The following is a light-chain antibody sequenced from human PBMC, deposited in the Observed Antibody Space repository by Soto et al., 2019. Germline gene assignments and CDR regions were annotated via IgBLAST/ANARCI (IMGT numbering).Light chain of an antibody. CDR3: QQYGNWPRK. CDR1: QSVSSSY. CDR2: GAS. J-gene: IGKJ1*01. Sequence: EIVLTQSPGTLSFSPGERATLSCRASQSVSSSYLAWYQQKPGQAPRLLIYGASSRATGIPDRFSGSGSGTDFTLTISRLEPEDFAVYYCQQYGNWPRKFGKGTKVDIK. V-gene: IGKV3-20*01.